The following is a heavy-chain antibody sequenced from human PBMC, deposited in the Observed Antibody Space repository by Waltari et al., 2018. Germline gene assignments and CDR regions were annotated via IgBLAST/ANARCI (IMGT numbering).Heavy chain of an antibody. D-gene: IGHD2-2*01. J-gene: IGHJ6*03. Sequence: QLQLQESGPGLVKPSETLSLTCTVSGGSISSSSYYWGWIRQPPGKGLEWIGNCYYSGIPYYNPSLKSRVTISVDTSKSQFSLKLSSVTAADTAVYYCARIVVPAYYYYYMDVWGKGTTVTISS. V-gene: IGHV4-39*07. CDR3: ARIVVPAYYYYYMDV. CDR1: GGSISSSSYY. CDR2: CYYSGIP.